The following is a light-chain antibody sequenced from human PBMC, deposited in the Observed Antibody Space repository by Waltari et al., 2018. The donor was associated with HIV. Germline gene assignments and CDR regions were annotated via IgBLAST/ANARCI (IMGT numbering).Light chain of an antibody. CDR1: TSNIGTNP. CDR3: AAWDDRLNGVV. CDR2: SDN. Sequence: QFVLTQPPSASGTPGQRVTISCSGGTSNIGTNPVEWYQQPSGTAPKLLIYSDNQRPSGVPDRFSGSKSGTSASLAISGLQSEDEADYSCAAWDDRLNGVVFGGGTRVTVL. J-gene: IGLJ3*02. V-gene: IGLV1-44*01.